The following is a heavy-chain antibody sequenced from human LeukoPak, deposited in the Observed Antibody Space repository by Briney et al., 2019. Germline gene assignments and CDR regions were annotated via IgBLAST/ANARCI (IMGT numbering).Heavy chain of an antibody. CDR2: ISDSGSKT. V-gene: IGHV3-23*01. J-gene: IGHJ4*02. CDR3: GKEEFGELVIGY. D-gene: IGHD3-10*01. Sequence: GGSLRLSCAASGFTFSDYAMTWVRQAPGKGLEWVSGISDSGSKTYYADSVQGRFTISRDNSKNSLILQMNSLRAEDTAVYYCGKEEFGELVIGYWGQGILVTVTS. CDR1: GFTFSDYA.